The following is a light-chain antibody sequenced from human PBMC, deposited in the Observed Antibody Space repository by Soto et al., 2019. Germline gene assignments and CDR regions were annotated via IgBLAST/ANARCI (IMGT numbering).Light chain of an antibody. CDR1: QSISSY. Sequence: DIQMTHSPFSLSASVVDRFAITCLASQSISSYLNWYQQKPGKPPKLLIYAAVSLQSGIPSRFSAYGSGTDFTLTISSLQPEDFATYYCQQTYSSPQWTFGQGTKVDIK. CDR2: AAV. CDR3: QQTYSSPQWT. V-gene: IGKV1-39*01. J-gene: IGKJ1*01.